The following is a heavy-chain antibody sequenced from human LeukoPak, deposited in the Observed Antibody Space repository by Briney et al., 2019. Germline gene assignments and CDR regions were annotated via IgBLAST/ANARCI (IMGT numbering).Heavy chain of an antibody. CDR2: ISYDGSNK. J-gene: IGHJ4*02. V-gene: IGHV3-30-3*01. CDR3: ARGERGLLSNPLFDY. Sequence: PGGPLRLSCAASGFTFSSYVMHWVRQAPGKGLEWVAVISYDGSNKYYADSVKGRFTISRDNSKSTLYLQMDSLRAEDTAVYYCARGERGLLSNPLFDYWGQGTLVTVSS. CDR1: GFTFSSYV. D-gene: IGHD1-26*01.